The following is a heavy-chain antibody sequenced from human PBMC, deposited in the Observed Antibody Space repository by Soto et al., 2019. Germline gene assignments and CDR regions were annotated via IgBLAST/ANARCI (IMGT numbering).Heavy chain of an antibody. CDR2: ISYDGSNK. J-gene: IGHJ6*02. V-gene: IGHV3-30*03. D-gene: IGHD1-1*01. CDR3: AQHHNLELALAYYYGMDV. Sequence: PGGSLRLSCAASGFTFSSYGMHWVRQAPGKGLEWVAVISYDGSNKYYADSVKGRFTISRDNSKNTLYLQMNSLRAEDTAVYYSAQHHNLELALAYYYGMDVWGQGTTVTVSS. CDR1: GFTFSSYG.